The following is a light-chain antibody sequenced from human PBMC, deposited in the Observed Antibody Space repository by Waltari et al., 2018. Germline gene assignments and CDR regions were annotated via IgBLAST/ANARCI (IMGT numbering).Light chain of an antibody. V-gene: IGKV3-20*01. J-gene: IGKJ1*01. CDR3: QQYGTSRT. Sequence: EILLTQSPGTLSLSPGERATLSCRASRGVSSSYLAWYQQRPGQAPRLLLYGTSTRATGIADRFSGSGSGTDFTLTITRLEPEDSAVYYCQQYGTSRTFGQGTKVEIK. CDR2: GTS. CDR1: RGVSSSY.